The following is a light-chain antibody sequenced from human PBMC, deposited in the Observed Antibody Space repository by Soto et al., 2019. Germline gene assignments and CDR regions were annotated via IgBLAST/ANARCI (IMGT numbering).Light chain of an antibody. Sequence: DIQMTQSPSTLSGSVGDRVTITCRASQTISSWLAWYQQKPGKAPKLLIYKASTLKSGVPSRLSGSGSGTEFTLTISSLQPDDFATYYCQHYNSYSEAFGKGTKVDIK. J-gene: IGKJ1*01. V-gene: IGKV1-5*03. CDR2: KAS. CDR1: QTISSW. CDR3: QHYNSYSEA.